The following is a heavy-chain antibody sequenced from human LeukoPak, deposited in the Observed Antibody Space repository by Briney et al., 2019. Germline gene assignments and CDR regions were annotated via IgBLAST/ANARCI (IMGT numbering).Heavy chain of an antibody. CDR1: GYSINSGYY. V-gene: IGHV4-38-2*02. J-gene: IGHJ3*02. D-gene: IGHD2-21*02. Sequence: PSETLSLTCTVSGYSINSGYYWGWIRPPPGKGLEWIGSIYHSGSTYYNPSLKSRVTISIDSSKNQFSLKLTSVTAADTAVVYCARGRDFDAFDIWGQGTMVTISS. CDR2: IYHSGST. CDR3: ARGRDFDAFDI.